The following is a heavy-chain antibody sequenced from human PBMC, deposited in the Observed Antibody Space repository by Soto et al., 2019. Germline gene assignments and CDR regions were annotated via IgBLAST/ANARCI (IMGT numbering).Heavy chain of an antibody. CDR1: GYPVTAYY. CDR2: INPATGAA. D-gene: IGHD3-3*01. Sequence: QLHLVQSGAVVKKPGASVTVSCSASGYPVTAYYMHWVRQAPGRGLEWMGGINPATGAAKYTQTFQGRVTMPRDTSTSTVFMELSGLTSRDTAFFYCARGGGVGVAGSAAFDMWGQGTLVTVSS. J-gene: IGHJ3*02. V-gene: IGHV1-2*02. CDR3: ARGGGVGVAGSAAFDM.